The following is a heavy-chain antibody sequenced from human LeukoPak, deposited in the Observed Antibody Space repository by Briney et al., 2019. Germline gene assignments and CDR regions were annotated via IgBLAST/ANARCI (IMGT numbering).Heavy chain of an antibody. V-gene: IGHV3-7*03. D-gene: IGHD3-22*01. J-gene: IGHJ4*02. CDR1: GFTFSSYW. CDR2: IKQDGREK. Sequence: GGSLRLSCGASGFTFSSYWMSWVRQAPGKGLEWVANIKQDGREKYYVDSVKGRFTISRDNAKNSPYLQMNSLRAEDTAVYYCARVNDYYDSSEFDYWGQGTLVTVSS. CDR3: ARVNDYYDSSEFDY.